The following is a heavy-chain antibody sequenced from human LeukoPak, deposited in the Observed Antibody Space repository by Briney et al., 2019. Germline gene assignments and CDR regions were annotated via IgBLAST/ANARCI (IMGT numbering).Heavy chain of an antibody. CDR2: IYDSGSI. CDR1: GVSISSYY. Sequence: SETLSLICTVSGVSISSYYWSWIRQPPGKGLEWVGHIYDSGSIRSNPSLKSRVTISVETSKNQISLNLRSVTAADTAVYYCARSIYNYGYQPFDYWGQGTLVTVSS. J-gene: IGHJ4*02. D-gene: IGHD5-18*01. CDR3: ARSIYNYGYQPFDY. V-gene: IGHV4-59*01.